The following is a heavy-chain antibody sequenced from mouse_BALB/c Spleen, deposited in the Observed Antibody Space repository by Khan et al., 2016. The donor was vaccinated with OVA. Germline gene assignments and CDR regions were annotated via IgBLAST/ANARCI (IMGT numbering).Heavy chain of an antibody. V-gene: IGHV2-2*02. CDR1: GFSLTSYS. CDR2: IWSGGST. CDR3: ARRGYYYGRGAWFAY. D-gene: IGHD1-1*01. Sequence: VQLKESGPGLVQPSQSLSITCTVSGFSLTSYSIHWVRQSPGKGLEWLGVIWSGGSTDYNAAFISRLSISKDNSKSQVFFKMNSLQVNDTAIYYGARRGYYYGRGAWFAYWGQGTLVTVSA. J-gene: IGHJ3*01.